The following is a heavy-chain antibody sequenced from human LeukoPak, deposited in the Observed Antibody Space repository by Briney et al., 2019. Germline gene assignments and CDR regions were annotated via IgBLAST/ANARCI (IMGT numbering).Heavy chain of an antibody. Sequence: GGSLRLSCAASGFTFTTYTMTWVRQAPGKGLEWVANIKEDANEKNYVDSVEGRFTISRDNAKNSIYLQMNSLRVEDTAVYYCAREYWGVDYWGQGTLVTVSS. CDR1: GFTFTTYT. CDR2: IKEDANEK. CDR3: AREYWGVDY. D-gene: IGHD2-8*02. J-gene: IGHJ4*02. V-gene: IGHV3-7*01.